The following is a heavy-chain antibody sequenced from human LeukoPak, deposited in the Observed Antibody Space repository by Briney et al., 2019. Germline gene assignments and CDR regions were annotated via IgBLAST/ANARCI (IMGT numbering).Heavy chain of an antibody. D-gene: IGHD5-18*01. Sequence: GGSLRLSCAASGFTFSSYAMSWVRQAPGKGLEWVSAISGSGGSTYYADSVKGRSTISRDNSKNTLYLQMNSLRAEDTAVYYCAKDPAMANEYYFDYWGQGTLVTVSS. CDR3: AKDPAMANEYYFDY. J-gene: IGHJ4*02. CDR2: ISGSGGST. V-gene: IGHV3-23*01. CDR1: GFTFSSYA.